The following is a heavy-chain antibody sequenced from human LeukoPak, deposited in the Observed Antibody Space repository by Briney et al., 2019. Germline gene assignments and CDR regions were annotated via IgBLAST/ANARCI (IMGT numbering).Heavy chain of an antibody. D-gene: IGHD3-3*01. CDR1: GGSVSSGSYY. V-gene: IGHV4-61*01. J-gene: IGHJ5*02. CDR2: IYYSGST. Sequence: KPSETLSLTCSVSGGSVSSGSYYWSWIRQPPGKGLGWIGDIYYSGSTNYSPSLKSRVTISVDTSKNQFSLKLSSVTAADTAVYYCARGGARIYDFWSGYYSSNYDDIAPPTFDPWGQGTLVTVSS. CDR3: ARGGARIYDFWSGYYSSNYDDIAPPTFDP.